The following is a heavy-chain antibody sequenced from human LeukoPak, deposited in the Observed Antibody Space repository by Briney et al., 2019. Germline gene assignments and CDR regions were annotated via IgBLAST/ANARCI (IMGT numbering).Heavy chain of an antibody. Sequence: GESLKISCSGSGYNFSNYWIGWVRQTPGKGLEWMGIIYPGDSDTRYSPPFQGQVTVSADKSISTAYLQWGSLKASDTAMYYCARRGPVSGWFGDWGQGTLVTVSS. V-gene: IGHV5-51*01. CDR1: GYNFSNYW. CDR3: ARRGPVSGWFGD. D-gene: IGHD6-19*01. CDR2: IYPGDSDT. J-gene: IGHJ4*02.